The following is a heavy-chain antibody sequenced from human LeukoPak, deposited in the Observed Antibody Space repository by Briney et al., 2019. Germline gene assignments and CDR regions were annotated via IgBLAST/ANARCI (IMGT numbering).Heavy chain of an antibody. J-gene: IGHJ3*01. Sequence: GGSLRLSCAASGFTLSGYSMDWVRQAPGKGLEWVSHLSSDFTTMYYANSVKGRFTISRDSAKNSLYLQMNSLRAEDSAVYYCARVLLERPGIDSFDLWGQGTMVTVSS. CDR2: LSSDFTTM. CDR3: ARVLLERPGIDSFDL. V-gene: IGHV3-48*01. D-gene: IGHD1-1*01. CDR1: GFTLSGYS.